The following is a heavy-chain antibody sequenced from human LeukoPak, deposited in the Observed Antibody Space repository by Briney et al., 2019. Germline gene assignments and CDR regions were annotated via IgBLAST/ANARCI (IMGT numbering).Heavy chain of an antibody. D-gene: IGHD3-3*01. Sequence: ASVKVSYKASGYTFTSYAMNWVRQAPGQGLEWMGWINTNTGNPTYAQGFTGRFVFSLDTSVSTAYLQISSLKAEDTAVYYCAREHTMFRVVINDYWGQGTLVTVSS. CDR1: GYTFTSYA. CDR3: AREHTMFRVVINDY. V-gene: IGHV7-4-1*02. CDR2: INTNTGNP. J-gene: IGHJ4*02.